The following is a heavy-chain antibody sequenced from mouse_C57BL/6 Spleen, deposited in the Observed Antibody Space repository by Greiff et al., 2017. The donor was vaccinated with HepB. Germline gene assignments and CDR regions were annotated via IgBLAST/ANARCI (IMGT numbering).Heavy chain of an antibody. CDR1: GFTFSSYA. CDR3: AREGYDYDVGWFAY. Sequence: EVKLMESGGGLVKPGGSLKLSCAASGFTFSSYAMSWVRQTPEKRLEWVATISDGGSYTYYPDNVKGRFTISRDNAKNNLYLQRSHLKSEDTAMYYCAREGYDYDVGWFAYWGQGTLVTVSA. J-gene: IGHJ3*01. V-gene: IGHV5-4*01. CDR2: ISDGGSYT. D-gene: IGHD2-4*01.